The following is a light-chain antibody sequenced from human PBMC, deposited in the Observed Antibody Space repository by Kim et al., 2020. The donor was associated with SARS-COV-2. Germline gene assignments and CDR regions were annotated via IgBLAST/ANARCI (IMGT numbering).Light chain of an antibody. J-gene: IGLJ1*01. Sequence: QSVLSQPPSVSAATGQRVTISCSGTTSTVGSNYVSWYQQLPGTPPKLLIYDNDQRPSGLPDRFSGSKSGTSATLGITGLQTEVEADYYCGTWDSSLSLYVFGSGTKVTVL. CDR2: DND. V-gene: IGLV1-51*01. CDR1: TSTVGSNY. CDR3: GTWDSSLSLYV.